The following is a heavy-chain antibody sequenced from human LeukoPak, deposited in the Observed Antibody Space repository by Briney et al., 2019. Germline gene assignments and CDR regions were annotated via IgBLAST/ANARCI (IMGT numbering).Heavy chain of an antibody. J-gene: IGHJ5*01. CDR2: VKADGSEE. CDR1: GFTFKNYW. V-gene: IGHV3-7*03. CDR3: ARVNCGSPGCQGRDWFDS. Sequence: GGSLRLSCSASGFTFKNYWMTWVRQAPAQGLEWVANVKADGSEERYADSVQGPFTISRDNARNSVSLQMSSLRGDDTAVYYCARVNCGSPGCQGRDWFDSWGQGTPVIVSS. D-gene: IGHD2-21*01.